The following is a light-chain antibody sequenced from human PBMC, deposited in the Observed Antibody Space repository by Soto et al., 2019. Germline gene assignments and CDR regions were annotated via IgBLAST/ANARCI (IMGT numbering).Light chain of an antibody. CDR2: DTS. J-gene: IGKJ5*01. V-gene: IGKV3-11*01. CDR3: QQRSDWPIT. CDR1: QDVRNS. Sequence: EIVLTQSPAPLSLSPGERATLSCRASQDVRNSLLWHQQNPGQAPRVLIYDTSNRAPGIPARFSGSGSGTDFTLTISSLEPEDFAVYYCQQRSDWPITFGQGTRVEIK.